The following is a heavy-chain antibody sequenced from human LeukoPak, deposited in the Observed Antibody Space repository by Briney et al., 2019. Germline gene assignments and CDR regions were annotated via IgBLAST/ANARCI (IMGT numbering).Heavy chain of an antibody. J-gene: IGHJ6*02. CDR3: ATEVFSIFGVVNSGYYYGMDV. CDR1: GYTFTSYG. V-gene: IGHV1-18*01. CDR2: ISAYNGNT. D-gene: IGHD3-3*01. Sequence: ASVKVSCKASGYTFTSYGISWLRQAPGQGLEWMGWISAYNGNTNYAQKLQGRVTMTTDTSTSTAYMELRSLRSDDTAVYYCATEVFSIFGVVNSGYYYGMDVWGQGTTVTVSS.